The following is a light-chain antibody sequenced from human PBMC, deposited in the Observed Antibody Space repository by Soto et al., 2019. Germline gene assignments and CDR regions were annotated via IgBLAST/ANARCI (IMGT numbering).Light chain of an antibody. CDR1: RSVRSN. Sequence: ETVRTQSPVTLSVSPGGRATLSCRASRSVRSNLAWYEQKRGQAPRLLIYGASSRATGIPARFSGSGSGTKFTLNTSSLQSDDGAVYYYHQYNHWPPYTFGQGTKLEIK. J-gene: IGKJ2*01. V-gene: IGKV3-15*01. CDR2: GAS. CDR3: HQYNHWPPYT.